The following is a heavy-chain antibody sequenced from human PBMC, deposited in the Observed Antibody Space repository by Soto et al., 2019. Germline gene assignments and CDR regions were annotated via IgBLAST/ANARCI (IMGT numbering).Heavy chain of an antibody. CDR2: IYSGGST. Sequence: EVQLVETGGGLIQPGGSLRLSCAASGFTVSSNYMSWVRQAPGKGLEWVSVIYSGGSTYYADSVKGRFTISRDNSKNTLYLQMHSLRAEDTAVYYCARDRRQYYYDSSGFLREGWYFDLWGRGTLVTVSS. J-gene: IGHJ2*01. CDR1: GFTVSSNY. V-gene: IGHV3-53*02. D-gene: IGHD3-22*01. CDR3: ARDRRQYYYDSSGFLREGWYFDL.